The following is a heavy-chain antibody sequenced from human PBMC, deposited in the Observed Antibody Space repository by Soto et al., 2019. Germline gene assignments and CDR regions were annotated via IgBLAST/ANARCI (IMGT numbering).Heavy chain of an antibody. D-gene: IGHD6-13*01. J-gene: IGHJ4*02. CDR3: AMIAAARSSGRPGGY. CDR1: GGSISSSSYY. V-gene: IGHV4-39*01. CDR2: IYYSGST. Sequence: SETLSLTCTVSGGSISSSSYYWGWIRQPPGKGLEWIGSIYYSGSTYYNPSLKSRVTISVDTSKNQFSLKLSSVTAADTAVYYCAMIAAARSSGRPGGYWGPGTLVTVSS.